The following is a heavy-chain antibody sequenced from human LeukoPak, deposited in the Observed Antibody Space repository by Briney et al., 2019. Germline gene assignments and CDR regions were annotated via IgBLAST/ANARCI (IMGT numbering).Heavy chain of an antibody. CDR2: IYPGDSDT. D-gene: IGHD3-9*01. J-gene: IGHJ4*02. V-gene: IGHV5-51*01. Sequence: GESLQISCKGSGYSFTSYWIGWVRQMPGKGLEWMGIIYPGDSDTRYSPSFQGQVTISADKSISTAYLQWSSLKASDTAMYYCARGLDILTGYYPDYDYWGQGTLVTVSS. CDR3: ARGLDILTGYYPDYDY. CDR1: GYSFTSYW.